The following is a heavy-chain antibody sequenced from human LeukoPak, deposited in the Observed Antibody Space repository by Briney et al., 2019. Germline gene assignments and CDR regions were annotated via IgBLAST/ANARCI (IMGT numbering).Heavy chain of an antibody. CDR1: GFTFRSLG. V-gene: IGHV3-30*18. CDR2: ISYDGSNK. D-gene: IGHD6-25*01. CDR3: AKVADYSSVRLKTDY. J-gene: IGHJ4*02. Sequence: GGPLSLSGAASGFTFRSLGMPGSAKAPGRGREWWPVISYDGSNKYYADSVKGRFTISRDNSKNTLYLQMNSLRAEDTAVYYCAKVADYSSVRLKTDYWGQGTLVTVSS.